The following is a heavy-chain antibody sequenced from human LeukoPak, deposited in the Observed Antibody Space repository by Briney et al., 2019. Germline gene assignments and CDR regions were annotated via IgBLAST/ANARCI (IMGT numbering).Heavy chain of an antibody. CDR3: ARDQESSTFDY. CDR1: GCIFTSHG. D-gene: IGHD3-10*01. Sequence: WASVKVSCKASGCIFTSHGMNWVRQAPGQGLEWMGWINTNTGNPMYAQGFTGRFVFSLDTSVSTAYLEISSLKGEDTAVYYCARDQESSTFDYWGQGTLVTVSS. CDR2: INTNTGNP. J-gene: IGHJ4*02. V-gene: IGHV7-4-1*02.